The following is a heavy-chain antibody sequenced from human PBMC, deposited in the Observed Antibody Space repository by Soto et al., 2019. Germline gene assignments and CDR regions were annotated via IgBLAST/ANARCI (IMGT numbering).Heavy chain of an antibody. D-gene: IGHD2-21*02. Sequence: LRLSCAASGFTFSSYGMHWVRQAPGKGLEWVAVISYDGSNKYYADSVKGRFTISRDNSKNTLYLQMNSLRAEDTAVYYCAKGSYCGGDCYSSASDYWGQGTLVTVSS. V-gene: IGHV3-30*18. CDR3: AKGSYCGGDCYSSASDY. J-gene: IGHJ4*02. CDR1: GFTFSSYG. CDR2: ISYDGSNK.